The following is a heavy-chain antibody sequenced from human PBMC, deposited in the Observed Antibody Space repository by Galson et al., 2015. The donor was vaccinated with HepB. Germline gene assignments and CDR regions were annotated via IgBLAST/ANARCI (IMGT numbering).Heavy chain of an antibody. CDR2: ISSSSNFI. J-gene: IGHJ4*02. V-gene: IGHV3-21*01. Sequence: SLRLSCAASGFTFSTYSMNWVRQAPGKGLEWISSISSSSNFIYYADSVKGRLTISRDNAKNSLYLQMNSLRAEDTAVYYCARDASFDWLFRAWGQGTLVTVSS. CDR1: GFTFSTYS. CDR3: ARDASFDWLFRA. D-gene: IGHD3-9*01.